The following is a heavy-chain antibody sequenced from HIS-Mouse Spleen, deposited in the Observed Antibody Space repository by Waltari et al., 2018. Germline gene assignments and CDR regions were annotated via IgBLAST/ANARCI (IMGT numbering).Heavy chain of an antibody. V-gene: IGHV3-48*01. CDR3: ASQSYYDFWSGYAFDI. D-gene: IGHD3-3*01. CDR2: ISSSSSTI. Sequence: EVQLVESGGGLVQPGGSLRLSCAASGFTFSSYSMNWVRQAPGKGLEWVSYISSSSSTIYYADSVKGRFTISRDNSKNTLYLQMNSLRAEDTAVYYCASQSYYDFWSGYAFDIWGQGTMVTVSS. J-gene: IGHJ3*02. CDR1: GFTFSSYS.